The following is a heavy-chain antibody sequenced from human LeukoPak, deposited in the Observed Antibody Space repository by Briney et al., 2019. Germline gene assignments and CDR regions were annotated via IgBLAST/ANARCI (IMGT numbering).Heavy chain of an antibody. Sequence: GGSLRLSWAASGFTFSSYGMHWVRQAPGKGLEWVAFIRYDGSNKYYADSVKGRFTISRDNSKNTLWLQMNSLRAEDTAVYYCAKPGGYYDSSGYFDYWGQGTLVTVSS. J-gene: IGHJ4*02. CDR2: IRYDGSNK. D-gene: IGHD3-22*01. V-gene: IGHV3-30*02. CDR3: AKPGGYYDSSGYFDY. CDR1: GFTFSSYG.